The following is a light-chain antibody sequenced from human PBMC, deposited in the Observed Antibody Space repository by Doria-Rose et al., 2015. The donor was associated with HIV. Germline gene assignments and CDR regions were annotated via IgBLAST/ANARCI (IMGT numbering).Light chain of an antibody. V-gene: IGKV2D-29*02. CDR2: EVS. Sequence: TQFPLSLSVTPGQPASISCRSSQSLVNSDGKTYLYWYLQKPGRSPQLLIYEVSNRFSGVPDRLSGSGSGTDFTLKISRVEPEDFGVYYCMQTILLPFTFGPGTTVDIK. J-gene: IGKJ3*01. CDR3: MQTILLPFT. CDR1: QSLVNSDGKTY.